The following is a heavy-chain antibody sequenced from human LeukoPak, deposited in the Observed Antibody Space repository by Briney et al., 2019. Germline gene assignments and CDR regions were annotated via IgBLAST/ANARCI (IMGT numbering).Heavy chain of an antibody. CDR2: IDRSGANT. CDR3: AKAKGLLFIDY. V-gene: IGHV3-23*01. Sequence: GWSLRLSFAASGFTFSSYAMTGVRQAPGKGLDYVSAIDRSGANTDYADSVKGRFTISRDNYKNTLYLQMNSLRAADTAVYHCAKAKGLLFIDYWGKGTLVTVSS. CDR1: GFTFSSYA. J-gene: IGHJ4*02. D-gene: IGHD2-21*02.